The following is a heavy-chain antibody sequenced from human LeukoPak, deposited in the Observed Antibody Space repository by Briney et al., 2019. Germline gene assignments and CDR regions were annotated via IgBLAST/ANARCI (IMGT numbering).Heavy chain of an antibody. V-gene: IGHV5-51*01. CDR2: IYPGDSDT. CDR3: ARAIGTSQFYYYGMDV. J-gene: IGHJ6*02. Sequence: GESLKISCKGSGYSFTSYWIGWVRQMPGKGLEWMGIIYPGDSDTRYSPSFQGQVTISADKSISTAYLQWSSLKASDTAMYYCARAIGTSQFYYYGMDVWGQGTTVTVSS. CDR1: GYSFTSYW. D-gene: IGHD2-2*01.